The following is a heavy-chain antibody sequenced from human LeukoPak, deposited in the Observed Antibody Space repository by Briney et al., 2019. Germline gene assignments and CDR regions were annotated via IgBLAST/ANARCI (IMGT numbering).Heavy chain of an antibody. CDR3: ARVWEEIVVVGIGAYFDY. V-gene: IGHV3-15*01. CDR1: GFTFSNYS. J-gene: IGHJ4*02. Sequence: GGSLRLSCAASGFTFSNYSMNWVRQAPGKGLEWVGRIKSKTDGGTTDYAAPVKGRFTISRDDSKNTLYLQMNSLKTEDTAVYYCARVWEEIVVVGIGAYFDYWGQGILVTVSS. CDR2: IKSKTDGGTT. D-gene: IGHD2-2*01.